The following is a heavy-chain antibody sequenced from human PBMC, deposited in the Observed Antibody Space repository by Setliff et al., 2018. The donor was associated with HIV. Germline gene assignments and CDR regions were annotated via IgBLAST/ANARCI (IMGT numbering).Heavy chain of an antibody. D-gene: IGHD1-1*01. Sequence: GGSLRLSCATSTFTFDSFSMTWVRQAPGKGLEWVANIKQDESEEWYADSVKGRFTISRDNTKNSLYLQINSLSAEDTAVYYCAREAYRLPWIDNWGQGTLVTVSS. CDR2: IKQDESEE. J-gene: IGHJ4*02. V-gene: IGHV3-7*03. CDR3: AREAYRLPWIDN. CDR1: TFTFDSFS.